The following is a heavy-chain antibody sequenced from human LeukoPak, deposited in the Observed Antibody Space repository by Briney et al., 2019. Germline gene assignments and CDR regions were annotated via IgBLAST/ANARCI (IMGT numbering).Heavy chain of an antibody. D-gene: IGHD6-19*01. CDR1: GYTFTSYY. V-gene: IGHV1-46*01. J-gene: IGHJ4*02. CDR3: ARGHSSGWYSTNYYFDY. Sequence: ASVKVSCKASGYTFTSYYMYWVRQAPGQGLEWMGIINPSGGSTSYAQKFQGRVTMTRDTSTSTVYMELSSLRSEDTAVYYCARGHSSGWYSTNYYFDYWGQGTLVTVSS. CDR2: INPSGGST.